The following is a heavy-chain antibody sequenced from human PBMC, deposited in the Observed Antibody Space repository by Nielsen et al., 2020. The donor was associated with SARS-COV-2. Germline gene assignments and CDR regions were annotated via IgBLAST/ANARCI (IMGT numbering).Heavy chain of an antibody. CDR3: ARGVIVVVPAWNAFDI. D-gene: IGHD2-2*01. CDR1: GGSFSGYY. Sequence: SETLSLTCAVYGGSFSGYYWSWIRQPPGKGLEWIGEINHSGSTNYNPSLKSRVTISVDTSKNQFSLKLSSVTAADTAVYYCARGVIVVVPAWNAFDIWGQGTMDTVSS. J-gene: IGHJ3*02. V-gene: IGHV4-34*01. CDR2: INHSGST.